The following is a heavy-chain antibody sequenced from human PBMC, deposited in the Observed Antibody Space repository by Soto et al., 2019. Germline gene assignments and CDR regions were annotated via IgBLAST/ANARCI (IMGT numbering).Heavy chain of an antibody. Sequence: QVQLQESGPGLVRSSQTLSLTCTVSGGSISNDDFSWTWIRHLPGRGLEWIGNVSYWGGVHSNPSLQSPLTISVDTSKSQFSMKLMSLTAADTAVYFWARGGTEHSSSHKYGFDVWGQGTTVIVSS. V-gene: IGHV4-31*01. CDR2: VSYWGGV. J-gene: IGHJ6*02. CDR1: GGSISNDDFS. D-gene: IGHD6-19*01. CDR3: ARGGTEHSSSHKYGFDV.